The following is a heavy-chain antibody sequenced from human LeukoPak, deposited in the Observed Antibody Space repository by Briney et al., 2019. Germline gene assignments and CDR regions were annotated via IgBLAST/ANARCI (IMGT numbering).Heavy chain of an antibody. CDR3: ARADCSGGSCSPDY. CDR2: INPNSGGT. Sequence: ASVKVSCKASGYTFTGYYMHWVREAPGQGLEWMGWINPNSGGTNYAQKFQGRVTMTRDTSISTAYMELSRLRSDDTAVYYCARADCSGGSCSPDYWGQGTLVTVSS. V-gene: IGHV1-2*02. CDR1: GYTFTGYY. J-gene: IGHJ4*02. D-gene: IGHD2-15*01.